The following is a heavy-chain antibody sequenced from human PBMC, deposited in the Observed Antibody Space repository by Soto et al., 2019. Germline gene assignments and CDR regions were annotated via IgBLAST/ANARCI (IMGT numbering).Heavy chain of an antibody. CDR3: ARRVTVSSWYYFDY. J-gene: IGHJ4*02. Sequence: PETLSLTCTVSGGSISSYYWSWIRQPPGKGLEWIGYIYYSGSTNYNPSLKSRVTISVDTSKNQFSLKLSSVTAADTAVYYCARRVTVSSWYYFDYWGQGTLVTVSS. V-gene: IGHV4-59*08. CDR1: GGSISSYY. D-gene: IGHD6-13*01. CDR2: IYYSGST.